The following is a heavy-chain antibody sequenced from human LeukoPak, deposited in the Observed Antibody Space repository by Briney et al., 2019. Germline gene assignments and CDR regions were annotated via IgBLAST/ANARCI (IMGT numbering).Heavy chain of an antibody. CDR1: GGPISSYY. J-gene: IGHJ4*02. Sequence: SETLSLTCTVSGGPISSYYWSWIRQPPGKGLEWIGYIYYSGSTNYNPSLKSRVTISVDTSKNQFSLKLSSVTAADTAVYYCARRLMSGNFDYWGQGTLVTVSS. D-gene: IGHD3-10*02. CDR3: ARRLMSGNFDY. V-gene: IGHV4-59*08. CDR2: IYYSGST.